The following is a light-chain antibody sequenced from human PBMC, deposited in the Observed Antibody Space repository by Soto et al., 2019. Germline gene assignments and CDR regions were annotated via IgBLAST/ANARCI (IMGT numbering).Light chain of an antibody. CDR1: SSDVGGYNY. J-gene: IGLJ1*01. CDR2: DVS. Sequence: QSALTQPRSVSWSPGQSVTISCTVASSDVGGYNYVSWYQQHPGKAPKLMIYDVSKRPSGVSHRFSGSRSGNTASLTISGLQAEDEADYYCSSYTSGSTLYVFGTGTKVTVL. CDR3: SSYTSGSTLYV. V-gene: IGLV2-14*01.